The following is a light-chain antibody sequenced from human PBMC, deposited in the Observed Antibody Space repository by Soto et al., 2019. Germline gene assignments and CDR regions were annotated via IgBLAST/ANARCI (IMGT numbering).Light chain of an antibody. Sequence: EIVLTQSPGTLSLSPGERATLSCRASQSVSSNYLAWYQRKPGQAPRLLIYGASSRAIDIRNRFSGSGSGTDFTLTITRLELEDFAVYYCQQYGSSPPTFGQGTKV. CDR3: QQYGSSPPT. CDR1: QSVSSNY. CDR2: GAS. J-gene: IGKJ1*01. V-gene: IGKV3-20*01.